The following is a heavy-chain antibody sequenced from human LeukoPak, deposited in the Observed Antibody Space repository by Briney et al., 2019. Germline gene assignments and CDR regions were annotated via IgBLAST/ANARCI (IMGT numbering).Heavy chain of an antibody. CDR2: IIPIFGTA. J-gene: IGHJ3*02. Sequence: EASVKVSCKASGGTFSSYAISWVRQAPGQGLEWMGGIIPIFGTANYAQKFQGRVTITTDESTSTAYMELSSLRSEDTAVYYCATGTHGDAFDIWGQGTMVTVSS. CDR1: GGTFSSYA. V-gene: IGHV1-69*05. CDR3: ATGTHGDAFDI.